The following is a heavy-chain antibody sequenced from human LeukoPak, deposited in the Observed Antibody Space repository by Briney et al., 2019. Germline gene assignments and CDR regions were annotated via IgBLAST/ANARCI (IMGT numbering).Heavy chain of an antibody. V-gene: IGHV1-69*04. J-gene: IGHJ5*02. CDR2: IIPILGIA. Sequence: ASVKVSCKAPGGAFSSYAISWVRQAPGQGLEWMGRIIPILGIANYAQRFQGRVTITADKSTSTAYMELSSLRSEDTAVYYCARTAMVRGVIIRASNWFDPWGQGTLVTVSS. CDR3: ARTAMVRGVIIRASNWFDP. CDR1: GGAFSSYA. D-gene: IGHD3-10*01.